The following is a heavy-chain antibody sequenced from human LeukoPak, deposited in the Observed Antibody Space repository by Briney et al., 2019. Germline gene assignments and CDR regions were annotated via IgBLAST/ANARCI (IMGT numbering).Heavy chain of an antibody. CDR1: GFTFSSFA. Sequence: PGGSLRLSCAASGFTFSSFAMTWVRQAPGKGLEWVSSITGTHYTTYNTDSVKGRFTISRDNSKHTLYLQMNSLRADDTAVYYCTKDPNGDYVGAFDPWGQGTLVTVSS. J-gene: IGHJ5*02. D-gene: IGHD4-17*01. CDR3: TKDPNGDYVGAFDP. V-gene: IGHV3-23*01. CDR2: ITGTHYTT.